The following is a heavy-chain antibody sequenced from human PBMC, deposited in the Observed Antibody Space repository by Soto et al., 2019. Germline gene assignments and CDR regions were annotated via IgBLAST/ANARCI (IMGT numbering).Heavy chain of an antibody. V-gene: IGHV4-39*01. CDR1: GRSISDSYYY. CDR3: ASFVSRNNWYFDF. J-gene: IGHJ2*01. D-gene: IGHD1-1*01. CDR2: IYYDGNT. Sequence: QLQLQESVPGLVKPSETLSLNCTVSGRSISDSYYYWGWIRQPPGKGLEWIGNIYYDGNTYYNPSLKSRVTISPDKSKNRFSLKMTSVTAADTAVYYCASFVSRNNWYFDFWGPGTLVAVSS.